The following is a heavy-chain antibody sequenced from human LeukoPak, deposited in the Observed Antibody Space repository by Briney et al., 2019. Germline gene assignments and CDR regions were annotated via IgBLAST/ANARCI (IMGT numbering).Heavy chain of an antibody. Sequence: GGSLRLSCSASGFIFSSYSMQWVRQAPGKGLEWVAMISYDGSSTYYADSVKGRFTISRDSSQNTLYLQMNSLRSDDTAVYYCARTYYGSGSYSRFDPWGQGTLVSVSS. CDR1: GFIFSSYS. D-gene: IGHD3-10*01. CDR2: ISYDGSST. CDR3: ARTYYGSGSYSRFDP. J-gene: IGHJ5*02. V-gene: IGHV3-30-3*01.